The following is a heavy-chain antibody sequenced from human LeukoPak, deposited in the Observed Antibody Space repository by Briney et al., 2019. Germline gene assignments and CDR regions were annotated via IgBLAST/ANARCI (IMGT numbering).Heavy chain of an antibody. CDR1: GCTVSSNY. Sequence: TGGSLRLSCAASGCTVSSNYMSWVRQAPGKGLEWVSVIYSGGSTYYADSVKGRFTISRDNSKNTLYLQMNSLRAEDTAVYYCASPYYDFWSGYSGNYYYYMDVWGKGTTVTVSS. J-gene: IGHJ6*03. CDR3: ASPYYDFWSGYSGNYYYYMDV. V-gene: IGHV3-66*02. D-gene: IGHD3-3*01. CDR2: IYSGGST.